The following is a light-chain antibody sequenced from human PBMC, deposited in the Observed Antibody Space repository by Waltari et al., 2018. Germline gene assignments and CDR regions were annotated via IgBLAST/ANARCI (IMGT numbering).Light chain of an antibody. CDR3: LQYNGEPRT. Sequence: EIQMTQSPSTLSASVGDRVTLTCRASQNINTWLAWHQQKPGKAPKLLIYKASTLESGVPSRFSGSGSGTEYTLTISSLQPDDFATYYCLQYNGEPRTFGQGTKVEVK. V-gene: IGKV1-5*03. J-gene: IGKJ1*01. CDR1: QNINTW. CDR2: KAS.